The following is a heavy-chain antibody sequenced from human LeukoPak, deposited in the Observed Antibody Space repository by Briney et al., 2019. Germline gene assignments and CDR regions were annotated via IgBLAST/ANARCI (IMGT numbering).Heavy chain of an antibody. CDR1: GGSISSGGYS. V-gene: IGHV4-30-2*01. Sequence: SETLSLTCAVSGGSISSGGYSWSWIRQPPGKGLEWIGEIYHSGSTNYNPSLKSRVTISVDKSKNQFSLKLSSVTAADTAVYYCAREDQYYFDYWGQGTLVTVSS. J-gene: IGHJ4*02. CDR3: AREDQYYFDY. CDR2: IYHSGST.